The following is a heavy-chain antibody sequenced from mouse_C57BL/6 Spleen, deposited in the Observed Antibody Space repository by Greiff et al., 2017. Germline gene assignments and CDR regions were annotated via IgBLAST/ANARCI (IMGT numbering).Heavy chain of an antibody. V-gene: IGHV1-82*01. J-gene: IGHJ4*01. CDR1: GYAFSSSW. CDR2: IYPGDGDT. CDR3: ARRQPMDY. Sequence: VQLQQSGPELVKPGASVQISCKASGYAFSSSWLNWVKQRPGKGLEWIGRIYPGDGDTNYNGKFTGKATLTADKSSSTAYMQHNSLTSEDSAVYFCARRQPMDYWGQGTSVTVSS.